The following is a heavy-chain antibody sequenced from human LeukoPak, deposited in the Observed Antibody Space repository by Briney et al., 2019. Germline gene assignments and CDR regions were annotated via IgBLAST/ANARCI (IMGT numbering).Heavy chain of an antibody. Sequence: SETLSLTCTVSGGSISSGSYYWSWIRQPAGTGLEWIGRIYTSGSTNYNPSLKSRVTISVDTSKNQFSLKLSSVTAADTAVYYCAREDCSGGSCYSPYYYYYYMDVWGKGTTVTISS. V-gene: IGHV4-61*02. J-gene: IGHJ6*03. CDR2: IYTSGST. CDR1: GGSISSGSYY. CDR3: AREDCSGGSCYSPYYYYYYMDV. D-gene: IGHD2-15*01.